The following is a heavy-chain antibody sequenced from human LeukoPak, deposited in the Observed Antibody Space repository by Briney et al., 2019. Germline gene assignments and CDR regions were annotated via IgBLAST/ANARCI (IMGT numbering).Heavy chain of an antibody. V-gene: IGHV3-11*04. D-gene: IGHD3-3*01. Sequence: GGSLRLSCAASGFTFSNYEMSWVRQAPGKGLEWVSYISNSGGGSTTYYADSVKGRFTISRDNAKNSLYLQMNSLRAEDTAVYYCARDFRITIFGVSHYDYWGQGTLVTVSS. CDR1: GFTFSNYE. J-gene: IGHJ4*02. CDR2: ISNSGGGSTT. CDR3: ARDFRITIFGVSHYDY.